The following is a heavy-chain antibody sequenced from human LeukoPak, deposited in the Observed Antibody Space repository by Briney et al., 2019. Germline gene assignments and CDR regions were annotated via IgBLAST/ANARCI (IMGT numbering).Heavy chain of an antibody. Sequence: GSSVKVSCKASGGTFSSYAISWVRQAPGQGLEWMGRIIPIFGIANYAQKFQGRVTITADKSTSTAYMELSRLRSDDTAVYYCARDGENSYGYMGYYGMDVWGQGTTVTVSS. J-gene: IGHJ6*02. CDR2: IIPIFGIA. D-gene: IGHD5-12*01. V-gene: IGHV1-69*04. CDR1: GGTFSSYA. CDR3: ARDGENSYGYMGYYGMDV.